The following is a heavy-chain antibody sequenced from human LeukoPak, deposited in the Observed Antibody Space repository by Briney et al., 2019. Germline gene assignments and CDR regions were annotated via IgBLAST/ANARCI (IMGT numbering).Heavy chain of an antibody. CDR3: ARVPYDYVWGSYRRRGAFDI. D-gene: IGHD3-16*02. CDR1: GYSISSGYY. V-gene: IGHV4-38-2*02. Sequence: SETLSLTCTVSGYSISSGYYWGWIRQPPGKGLEWIGSIYHSGSTYYNPSLKSRVTISVDTSKNQFSLRLRSVTAADTAVYYCARVPYDYVWGSYRRRGAFDIWGQGTMVTVSS. J-gene: IGHJ3*02. CDR2: IYHSGST.